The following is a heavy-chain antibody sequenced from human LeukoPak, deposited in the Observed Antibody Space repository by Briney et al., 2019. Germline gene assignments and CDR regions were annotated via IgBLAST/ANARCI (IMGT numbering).Heavy chain of an antibody. J-gene: IGHJ4*02. CDR1: GFTFSTYS. V-gene: IGHV4-34*01. CDR2: INHSGST. CDR3: ARESKYSGSSY. Sequence: GSLRLSCAASGFTFSTYSMNWIRQPPGKGLEWIGEINHSGSTNYNPSLKSRVTISVDTSKNQFSLKLSSVTAADTAVYYCARESKYSGSSYWGQGTLVTVSS. D-gene: IGHD1-26*01.